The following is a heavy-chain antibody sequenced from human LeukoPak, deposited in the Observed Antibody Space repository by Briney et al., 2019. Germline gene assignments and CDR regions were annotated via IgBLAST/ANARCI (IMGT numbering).Heavy chain of an antibody. V-gene: IGHV3-74*01. CDR3: AKTTYYDFRSDYPEYYFDY. D-gene: IGHD3-3*01. J-gene: IGHJ4*02. CDR2: INSDGSWT. Sequence: QAGGSLRLSCAASGNYWMHWVRQAPGKGLVWVSHINSDGSWTSYADSVKGRFTISRDNSKNTLYLQMNSLRAEDTAVYYCAKTTYYDFRSDYPEYYFDYWGQGTLVTVSS. CDR1: GNYW.